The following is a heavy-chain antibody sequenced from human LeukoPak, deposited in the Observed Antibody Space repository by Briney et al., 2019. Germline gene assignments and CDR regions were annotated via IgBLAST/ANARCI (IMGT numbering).Heavy chain of an antibody. D-gene: IGHD4-23*01. J-gene: IGHJ4*02. CDR3: AREGYGGNPPFDY. Sequence: WVRQAPGKGLEWIGYIYYSGSTYYNPSLKSRVTISVDTSKNQFSLKLSSVTAADTAVYYCAREGYGGNPPFDYWGQGTPVAVSS. CDR2: IYYSGST. V-gene: IGHV4-30-4*01.